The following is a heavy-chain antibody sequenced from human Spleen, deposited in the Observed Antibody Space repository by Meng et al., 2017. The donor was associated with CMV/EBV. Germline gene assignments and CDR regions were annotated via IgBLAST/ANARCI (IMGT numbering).Heavy chain of an antibody. CDR1: GFTFNTYW. D-gene: IGHD4-23*01. J-gene: IGHJ4*02. Sequence: GESLKISCGVSGFTFNTYWMSWVRQAPGKGLEWVANIKEDGSEKHYVDSVKGRFTISRDNAKNSLYLQMNSLRAEDTAVYYCARDVSLGGDGGNSLGPFDYWGQGTLVTVSS. V-gene: IGHV3-7*01. CDR3: ARDVSLGGDGGNSLGPFDY. CDR2: IKEDGSEK.